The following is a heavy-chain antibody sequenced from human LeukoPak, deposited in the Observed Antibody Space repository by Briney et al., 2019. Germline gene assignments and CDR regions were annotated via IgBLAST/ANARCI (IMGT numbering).Heavy chain of an antibody. J-gene: IGHJ4*02. CDR2: IWYDGSNK. CDR1: GFTFSSHG. Sequence: GRSLRLSCAASGFTFSSHGMHWVRQAPGKGLEWVAVIWYDGSNKYDADSVKGRFTISRDNSKNTLYLQMNSLRAEDTAVYYCARESGNYYFDYWGQGTLVTVSS. V-gene: IGHV3-33*01. CDR3: ARESGNYYFDY. D-gene: IGHD4-23*01.